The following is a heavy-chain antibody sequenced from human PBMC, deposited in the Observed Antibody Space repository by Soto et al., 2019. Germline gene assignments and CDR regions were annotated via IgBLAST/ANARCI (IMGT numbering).Heavy chain of an antibody. CDR1: GGSVNSDNYY. J-gene: IGHJ4*02. V-gene: IGHV4-61*01. D-gene: IGHD6-6*01. CDR2: IYHTGST. Sequence: SETLSLTCTVSGGSVNSDNYYWSWIRQPPGRGLDWIGYIYHTGSTNYNPSLNSRVTISVDTSRNQFSLKLNSVTAADTAVYYCAREFSNSPEAFDSWGQGTLVTVSS. CDR3: AREFSNSPEAFDS.